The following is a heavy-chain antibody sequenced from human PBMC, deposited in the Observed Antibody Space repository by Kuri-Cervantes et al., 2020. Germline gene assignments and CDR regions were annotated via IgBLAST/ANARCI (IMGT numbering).Heavy chain of an antibody. J-gene: IGHJ6*02. CDR3: ARNNDYGDYDAYYYYGMDV. CDR2: ISSSSSYI. CDR1: GFTFSGYS. Sequence: GGSLRLSCAASGFTFSGYSMNWVRQAPGKGLEWVSSISSSSSYIYYADSVKGRFTISGDNAKNSLYLQMNSLRDEDTAVYYCARNNDYGDYDAYYYYGMDVWGQGTTVTVSS. V-gene: IGHV3-21*01. D-gene: IGHD4-17*01.